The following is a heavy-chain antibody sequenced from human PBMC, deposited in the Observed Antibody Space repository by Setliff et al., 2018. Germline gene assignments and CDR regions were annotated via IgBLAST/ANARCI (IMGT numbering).Heavy chain of an antibody. D-gene: IGHD3-10*01. V-gene: IGHV4-38-2*02. CDR3: AREGVGSGSYYWEVVRGMDV. CDR2: IYHSGST. Sequence: SETLSLTCTVSGYSISSGYYWGWIRQPPGKGLEWIGSIYHSGSTYYNPSLKSRVTISVDTSKNQFSLKLSSVPAADTAVYYCAREGVGSGSYYWEVVRGMDVWGQGTTVTVSS. J-gene: IGHJ6*02. CDR1: GYSISSGYY.